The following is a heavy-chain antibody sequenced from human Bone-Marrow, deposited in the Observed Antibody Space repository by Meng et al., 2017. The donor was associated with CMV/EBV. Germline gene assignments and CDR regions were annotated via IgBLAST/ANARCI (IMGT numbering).Heavy chain of an antibody. Sequence: GESLKISCAASGFTFSSYAMSWVRQAPGKGLEWVANINQDGSQKNYVDSVKGRFTISRDNAKNSLFLQMNSLRAEDTAVYYCARVAAAGRGMDVWGQGTTVTGSP. CDR3: ARVAAAGRGMDV. J-gene: IGHJ6*01. D-gene: IGHD6-13*01. V-gene: IGHV3-7*04. CDR2: INQDGSQK. CDR1: GFTFSSYA.